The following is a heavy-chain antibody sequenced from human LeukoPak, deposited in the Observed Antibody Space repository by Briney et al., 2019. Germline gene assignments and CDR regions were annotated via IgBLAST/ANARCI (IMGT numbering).Heavy chain of an antibody. D-gene: IGHD6-13*01. CDR3: ARGSSSWYGGFDY. CDR2: IYSSGST. Sequence: SETLSLTCTVSGGSISSSSYYWTWIRQPAGKGLEWTGHIYSSGSTNYNPSLKRRVTMSVDTSKNQFSLKLTSVTAADTAVYSCARGSSSWYGGFDYWGQGTPVTVSS. V-gene: IGHV4-61*09. CDR1: GGSISSSSYY. J-gene: IGHJ4*02.